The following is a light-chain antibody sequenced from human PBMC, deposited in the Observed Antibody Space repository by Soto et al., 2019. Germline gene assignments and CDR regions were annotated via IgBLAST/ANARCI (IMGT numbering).Light chain of an antibody. CDR1: QSVRSN. CDR3: QQYNNWPLWT. J-gene: IGKJ1*01. CDR2: AAS. V-gene: IGKV3-15*01. Sequence: EIVMTQPPATLSVSPGERATLSCRASQSVRSNLAWYHQRPGQAPRLLIYAASARATGIPARFSGSGSGTEFTLTISGLQSEDFAVYYCQQYNNWPLWTFGQGTKVDIK.